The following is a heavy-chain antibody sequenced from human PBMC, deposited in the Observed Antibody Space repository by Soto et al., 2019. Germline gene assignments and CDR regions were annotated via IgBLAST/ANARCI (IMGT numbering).Heavy chain of an antibody. CDR2: IYYSGST. CDR1: GGSISSGDYY. D-gene: IGHD2-2*01. CDR3: ARSPPSQDIVVVPAAEFDAFDI. V-gene: IGHV4-30-4*01. Sequence: TLSLTCTVSGGSISSGDYYWSCIRQPPGKGLEWIGYIYYSGSTYYNPSLKSRVTISVDTSKNQFSLKLSSVTAADTAVYYCARSPPSQDIVVVPAAEFDAFDIWGQGTMVTVSS. J-gene: IGHJ3*02.